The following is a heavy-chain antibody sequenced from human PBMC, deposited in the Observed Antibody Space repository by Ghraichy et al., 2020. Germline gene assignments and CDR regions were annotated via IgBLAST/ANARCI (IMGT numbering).Heavy chain of an antibody. J-gene: IGHJ4*02. CDR2: ISISLTYT. CDR3: ARGTLGDGYSDY. CDR1: GFTFSDYY. D-gene: IGHD5-24*01. Sequence: GGSLRLSCAASGFTFSDYYMSWIRQAPGKGLEWVSYISISLTYTNYAASVKGRFTISRDNAKHSLYLKMNSLMAEDTAVSYCARGTLGDGYSDYWGQGTLVTVSS. V-gene: IGHV3-11*05.